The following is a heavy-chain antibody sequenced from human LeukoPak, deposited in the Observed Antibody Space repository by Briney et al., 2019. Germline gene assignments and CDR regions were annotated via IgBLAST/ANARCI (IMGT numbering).Heavy chain of an antibody. V-gene: IGHV3-23*01. Sequence: GLFMSFCWAAAGFTSSDFAISWVQQPAGNGLEWASAISGSGAAPYYADSVKGRFTVSNHNSSTTLYLRMNGLRGEDTAFYYCAKGVPGYCSSSSCLAYCFDPWGQGTLFTVS. D-gene: IGHD2-15*01. CDR2: ISGSGAAP. CDR1: GFTSSDFA. J-gene: IGHJ5*02. CDR3: AKGVPGYCSSSSCLAYCFDP.